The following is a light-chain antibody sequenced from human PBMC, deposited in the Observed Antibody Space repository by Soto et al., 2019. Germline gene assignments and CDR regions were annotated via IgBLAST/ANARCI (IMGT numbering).Light chain of an antibody. CDR3: CSYTRSGTLI. J-gene: IGLJ1*01. V-gene: IGLV2-14*01. Sequence: QSALTQPASVSGSPGQSITISCVGTSGDIGDYNYVSWYQQHPGKVPKVRSYDGSNRPSGVSYRFSGTKSGNTASLTVSGLQAEDEADYYCCSYTRSGTLIFGTGTKVTVL. CDR1: SGDIGDYNY. CDR2: DGS.